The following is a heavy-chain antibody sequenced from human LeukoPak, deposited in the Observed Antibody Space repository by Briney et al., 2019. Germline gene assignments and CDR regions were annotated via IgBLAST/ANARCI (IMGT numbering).Heavy chain of an antibody. CDR2: INHSGST. CDR3: ARGRFGYSSGWSPGYNWFDP. J-gene: IGHJ5*02. Sequence: SETLSLTCAVYGGSFSGYYWSWIRQPPGKGLEWIGEINHSGSTNYNPSLKSRVTISVDTSKNQFSLKLRSVTAADTAVYYCARGRFGYSSGWSPGYNWFDPWGQGTLVTVSS. CDR1: GGSFSGYY. D-gene: IGHD6-19*01. V-gene: IGHV4-34*01.